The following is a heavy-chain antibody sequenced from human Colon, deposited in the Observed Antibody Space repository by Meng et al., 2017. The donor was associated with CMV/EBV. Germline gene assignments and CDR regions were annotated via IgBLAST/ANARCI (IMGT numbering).Heavy chain of an antibody. CDR1: GFTFSSFA. V-gene: IGHV3-23*01. CDR3: AKLYDSGWVDY. D-gene: IGHD6-19*01. J-gene: IGHJ4*02. CDR2: ITGGGNT. Sequence: LSCAASGFTFSSFAMPWVRQAPGKGLEWVSAITGGGNTYYADSVKGRFTISRDNSKNTLYLQMNSLRAEDTAVYYCAKLYDSGWVDYWGQGTLVTVSS.